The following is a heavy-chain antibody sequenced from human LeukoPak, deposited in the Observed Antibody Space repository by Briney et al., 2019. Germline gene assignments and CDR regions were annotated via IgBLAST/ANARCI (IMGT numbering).Heavy chain of an antibody. V-gene: IGHV3-30*02. CDR1: GFTFSSYG. CDR3: AKAPYSGSYPDY. CDR2: IRYDGSHK. Sequence: GGSLRLSCAASGFTFSSYGMHWVRQAPGKGPEWVAFIRYDGSHKYYADSVKGRFTISRDNSKNTLYLQMNSLRAEDTAVYYCAKAPYSGSYPDYWGQGTLVTVSS. J-gene: IGHJ4*02. D-gene: IGHD1-26*01.